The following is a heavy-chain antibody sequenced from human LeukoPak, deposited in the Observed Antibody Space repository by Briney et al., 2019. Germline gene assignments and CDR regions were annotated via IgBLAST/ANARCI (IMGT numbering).Heavy chain of an antibody. J-gene: IGHJ3*02. V-gene: IGHV4-59*01. CDR1: GGPISSYY. Sequence: PSETLSLTCTVSGGPISSYYWSWIRQPPGKGLEWIGYIYYSGSTNYNPSLKSRVTISVDTSKNQFSLKLSSVTAADTAVYYCARVISPADYLYTFDIWGQGTMVTVSS. CDR3: ARVISPADYLYTFDI. D-gene: IGHD3-16*01. CDR2: IYYSGST.